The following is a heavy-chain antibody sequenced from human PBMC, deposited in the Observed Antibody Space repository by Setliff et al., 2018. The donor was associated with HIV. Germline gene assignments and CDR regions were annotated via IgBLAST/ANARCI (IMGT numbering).Heavy chain of an antibody. J-gene: IGHJ4*02. Sequence: SVKVSCKASGGTFSNYAISWVRQAPGQGLEWMGGIIPIFGTAHYAQRFQGRVTITTDESTSTTYLELSSLRSEDTAVYYCAREDYYDSYWGQGTLVTVSS. CDR1: GGTFSNYA. V-gene: IGHV1-69*05. CDR3: AREDYYDSY. D-gene: IGHD3-22*01. CDR2: IIPIFGTA.